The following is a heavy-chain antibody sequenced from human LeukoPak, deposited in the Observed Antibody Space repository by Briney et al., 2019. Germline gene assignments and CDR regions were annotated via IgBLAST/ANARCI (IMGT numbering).Heavy chain of an antibody. Sequence: SETLSLTCAVYSGSFSGYYWTWIRQPPGKGLEWIGEINHSGSTNYNPSLESRVTISVDTSKNQFSLKLSSVTAADTAVYYCARGPHIAVTSTGRLWNHWGQGTLVTVSS. CDR2: INHSGST. V-gene: IGHV4-34*01. D-gene: IGHD6-13*01. CDR1: SGSFSGYY. CDR3: ARGPHIAVTSTGRLWNH. J-gene: IGHJ5*02.